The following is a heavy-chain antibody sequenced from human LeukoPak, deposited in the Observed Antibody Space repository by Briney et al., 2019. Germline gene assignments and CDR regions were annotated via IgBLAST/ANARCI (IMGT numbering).Heavy chain of an antibody. CDR3: ARESLRNSGWSDAFDI. CDR1: GFTFSSYS. CDR2: ISSSSSYI. D-gene: IGHD6-19*01. J-gene: IGHJ3*02. Sequence: GGSLRLSCAASGFTFSSYSMNWVRQAPGKGLEWVSSISSSSSYIYYADSVKGRFTISRDNAKNSLYLQMNSLRAEDTAMYYCARESLRNSGWSDAFDIWGQGTMVTVSS. V-gene: IGHV3-21*01.